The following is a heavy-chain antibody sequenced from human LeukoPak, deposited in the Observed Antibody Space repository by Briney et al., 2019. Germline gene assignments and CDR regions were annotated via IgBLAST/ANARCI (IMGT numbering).Heavy chain of an antibody. D-gene: IGHD5-18*01. V-gene: IGHV1-24*01. Sequence: ASVKVSCKVSGYTLTELSMHWVRQAPGEGLEWMGGFDPEDGETIYAQKFQGRVTMTEDTSTDTAYMELSSLRSEDTAVYYCATSGGYSYGYVRNYYYYGMDVWGQGTTVTVSS. J-gene: IGHJ6*02. CDR1: GYTLTELS. CDR2: FDPEDGET. CDR3: ATSGGYSYGYVRNYYYYGMDV.